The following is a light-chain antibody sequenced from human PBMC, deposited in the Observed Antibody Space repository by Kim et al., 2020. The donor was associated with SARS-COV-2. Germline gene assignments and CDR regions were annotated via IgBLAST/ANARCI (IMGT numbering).Light chain of an antibody. CDR2: AAS. V-gene: IGKV1-39*01. CDR1: QSISSY. J-gene: IGKJ2*01. CDR3: QQSFSTPYT. Sequence: SASVGDRVTITGRASQSISSYLNWYQQNSGKAPKVLIYAASKLLSGVPSRFSGSRSGTEFTLTISSLQPEDFATYYCQQSFSTPYTFGQGTKLEI.